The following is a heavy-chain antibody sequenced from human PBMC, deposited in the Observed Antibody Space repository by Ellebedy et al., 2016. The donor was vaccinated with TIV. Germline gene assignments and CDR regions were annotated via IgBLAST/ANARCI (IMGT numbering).Heavy chain of an antibody. D-gene: IGHD4-17*01. CDR2: IYYSGST. CDR3: ARGRSPYGANNAFDI. V-gene: IGHV4-59*12. Sequence: MPGGSLRLSCTVSGGSISSYYWSWIRQPPGKGLEWIGYIYYSGSTNYNPSLKSRVTISVDTSKNQFSLKLSSVTAADTAVYYCARGRSPYGANNAFDIWGQGTMVTVSS. J-gene: IGHJ3*02. CDR1: GGSISSYY.